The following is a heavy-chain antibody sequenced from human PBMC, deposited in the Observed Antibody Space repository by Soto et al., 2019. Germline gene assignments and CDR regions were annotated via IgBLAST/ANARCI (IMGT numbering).Heavy chain of an antibody. CDR3: AGGQYYFDY. J-gene: IGHJ4*02. D-gene: IGHD2-15*01. CDR1: GFPFSSDG. V-gene: IGHV3-30*03. CDR2: ISYDGSNK. Sequence: QVQLVESGGGVVQPGRSLRLSCAASGFPFSSDGMHWFRQAPGKGLDWVALISYDGSNKYYADSVKGRFTISRDNSKHTLYLEMSSLRVEDTAVYYCAGGQYYFDYCGQGTLVSVSS.